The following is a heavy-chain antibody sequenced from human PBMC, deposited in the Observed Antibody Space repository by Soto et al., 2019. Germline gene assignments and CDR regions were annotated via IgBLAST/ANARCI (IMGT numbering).Heavy chain of an antibody. Sequence: PGGSLRLSCAASGFTFSSYEMNWVRQAPGKGLEWVSYISSSGSTIYYADSVKGRFTNSRDNAKNSLYLQMNSLRAEDTAVYYCAREENQDIVVVPAATASDYWGQGTLVTVSS. D-gene: IGHD2-2*01. J-gene: IGHJ4*02. CDR2: ISSSGSTI. V-gene: IGHV3-48*03. CDR3: AREENQDIVVVPAATASDY. CDR1: GFTFSSYE.